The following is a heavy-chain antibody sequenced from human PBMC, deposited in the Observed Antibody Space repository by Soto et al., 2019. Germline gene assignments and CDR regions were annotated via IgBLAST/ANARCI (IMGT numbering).Heavy chain of an antibody. V-gene: IGHV3-74*01. J-gene: IGHJ5*02. CDR2: INSDGRST. Sequence: RRLSCAASGFTLSSYWMHWVRQAPGKGLVWVSRINSDGRSTSYADSVKGRFTTSRDNAENTLYLQMNSLRDEDTAVYYCARGLPTWFDPWGQGTLVTAPQ. CDR1: GFTLSSYW. CDR3: ARGLPTWFDP.